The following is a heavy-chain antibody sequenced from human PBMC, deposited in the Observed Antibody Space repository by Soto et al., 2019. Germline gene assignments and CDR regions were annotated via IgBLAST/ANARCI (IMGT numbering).Heavy chain of an antibody. CDR1: GFTLGWYG. CDR3: AKDRDYPRDYFHY. J-gene: IGHJ4*02. D-gene: IGHD3-10*01. V-gene: IGHV3-23*01. CDR2: VSPNGQGI. Sequence: EVQLLESGGGLVQPGGSLRLSGAASGFTLGWYGMSWVRQAPGKGLEWVSAVSPNGQGIYYADSMRGRFTNSRDFSKNTVFLHMDSMRAEDTAVYYCAKDRDYPRDYFHYWGQGTLVTVS.